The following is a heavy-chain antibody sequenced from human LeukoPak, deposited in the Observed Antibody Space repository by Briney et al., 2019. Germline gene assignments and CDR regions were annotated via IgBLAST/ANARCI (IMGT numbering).Heavy chain of an antibody. D-gene: IGHD7-27*01. V-gene: IGHV4-59*01. CDR2: IYYSGST. CDR1: GGSISSYY. CDR3: ARDKTGDDAFDI. J-gene: IGHJ3*02. Sequence: SETLSLTCTVSGGSISSYYWSWIRQPPGKGLEWIGYIYYSGSTSYNPSLKSRVTISVDTSKNQFSLKLSSVTAADTAVYYCARDKTGDDAFDIWGQGTMVTVSS.